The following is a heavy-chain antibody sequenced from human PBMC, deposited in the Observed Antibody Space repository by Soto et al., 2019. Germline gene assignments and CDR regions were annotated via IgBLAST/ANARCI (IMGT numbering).Heavy chain of an antibody. V-gene: IGHV4-4*02. CDR3: APRPIAGAAI. CDR2: IFHSGST. D-gene: IGHD1-26*01. Sequence: QVQLQESGPGLVKPSGTLSLTCAVFGGSISNSNWWTWVRQPPGKGLDWIGEIFHSGSTKYNSSLMGRVTISVNKANNQFSLKLSSVTAADTAVYYFAPRPIAGAAIWGQGTLVTVSS. J-gene: IGHJ4*02. CDR1: GGSISNSNW.